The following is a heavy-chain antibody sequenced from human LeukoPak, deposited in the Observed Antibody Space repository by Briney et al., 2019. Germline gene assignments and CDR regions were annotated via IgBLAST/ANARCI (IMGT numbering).Heavy chain of an antibody. CDR3: AREFNNNWPFDY. CDR1: GYTFTGSY. D-gene: IGHD1-1*01. Sequence: ASVKVSRKASGYTFTGSYIHWMRQAPGQGLEWMGWINPNSGGTKYAQKFQGRVTVTRDTSTSTAYMELSRLRSDDTAVYYCAREFNNNWPFDYWGQGTLVTVSS. J-gene: IGHJ4*02. V-gene: IGHV1-2*02. CDR2: INPNSGGT.